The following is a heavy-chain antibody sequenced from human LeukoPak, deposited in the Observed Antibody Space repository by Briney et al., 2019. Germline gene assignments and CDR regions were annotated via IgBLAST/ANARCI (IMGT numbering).Heavy chain of an antibody. Sequence: GESLKISCRVSGYAFASYWIGWVRQVPRKGLEWIGIIYPDDSDTRYSPSFQGQVTFSADKSVNTAYLQWSSLKASDSAMYYCARFEVNHEDSSSFYYFDYWGQGTLVTVSS. CDR1: GYAFASYW. CDR2: IYPDDSDT. CDR3: ARFEVNHEDSSSFYYFDY. J-gene: IGHJ4*02. V-gene: IGHV5-51*01. D-gene: IGHD3-22*01.